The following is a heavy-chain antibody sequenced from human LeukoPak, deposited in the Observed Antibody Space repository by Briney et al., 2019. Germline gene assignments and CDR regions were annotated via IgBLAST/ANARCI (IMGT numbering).Heavy chain of an antibody. CDR3: ARGEWDLLFDY. J-gene: IGHJ4*02. CDR1: GGSISNYY. V-gene: IGHV4-59*01. D-gene: IGHD1-26*01. Sequence: SETLSLTCTVSGGSISNYYWAWIRQPPGKGLEWIGYINYSGSTKYNPSLKSRVTISVDTSKNQFSLKLSSVTAADTAVYYCARGEWDLLFDYWGQGTLVTVSS. CDR2: INYSGST.